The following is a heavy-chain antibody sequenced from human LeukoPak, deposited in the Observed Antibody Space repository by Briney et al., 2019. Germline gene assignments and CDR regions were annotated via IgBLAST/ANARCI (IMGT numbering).Heavy chain of an antibody. V-gene: IGHV4-59*01. D-gene: IGHD3-16*01. CDR3: AREAGGNYAFDI. CDR2: IYYSGST. J-gene: IGHJ3*02. Sequence: PSETLSLTCTVSGGSISSYYWSWIRQPPGKGLEWIGYIYYSGSTNCNPSLKSRVTISVDTSKNQLSLKLSSVTAADTAVYYCAREAGGNYAFDIWGQGTMVTVSS. CDR1: GGSISSYY.